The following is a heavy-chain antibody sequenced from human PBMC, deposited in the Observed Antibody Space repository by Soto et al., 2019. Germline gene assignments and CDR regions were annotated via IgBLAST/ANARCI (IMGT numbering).Heavy chain of an antibody. CDR1: GYTLTDFG. Sequence: ASVKVSCKTSGYTLTDFGISWVRQAPGQGLEWMGWISTYNDDTKYTQKLQGRVTMTTDTSTGTAYMELRSLRSDDTAVYYCAREYCSGGSCYGVEYWGQGTRVTVSS. CDR3: AREYCSGGSCYGVEY. D-gene: IGHD2-15*01. V-gene: IGHV1-18*01. J-gene: IGHJ4*02. CDR2: ISTYNDDT.